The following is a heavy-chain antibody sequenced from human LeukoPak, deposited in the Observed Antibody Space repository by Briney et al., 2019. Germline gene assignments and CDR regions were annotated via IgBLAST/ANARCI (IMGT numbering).Heavy chain of an antibody. V-gene: IGHV1-69*13. J-gene: IGHJ6*04. CDR3: ARDKRSSWSQLDYYYYGMDV. CDR2: IIPIFGTA. D-gene: IGHD6-13*01. Sequence: SVKVSCKASGGTFSSYAISWVRPAPGQGREWMGGIIPIFGTANYAQKFQGRVTITADESTSTAYMELSSLRSEDTAVYYCARDKRSSWSQLDYYYYGMDVWGKGTTVTVCS. CDR1: GGTFSSYA.